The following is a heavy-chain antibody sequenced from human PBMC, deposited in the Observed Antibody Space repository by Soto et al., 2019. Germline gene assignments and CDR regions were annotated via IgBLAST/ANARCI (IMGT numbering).Heavy chain of an antibody. CDR3: ATSFGSGWTRWAFDI. J-gene: IGHJ3*02. D-gene: IGHD6-19*01. CDR1: GFTFSSYS. Sequence: EVQLVESGGGLVQPGGSLRLSCAASGFTFSSYSMNWVRQAPGQGLEWVSYISSSSSTIYYEDSVKGRFTISRDNAKNSLYLQMNSLRAEDTAVYYCATSFGSGWTRWAFDIWGQGTMVTVSS. CDR2: ISSSSSTI. V-gene: IGHV3-48*01.